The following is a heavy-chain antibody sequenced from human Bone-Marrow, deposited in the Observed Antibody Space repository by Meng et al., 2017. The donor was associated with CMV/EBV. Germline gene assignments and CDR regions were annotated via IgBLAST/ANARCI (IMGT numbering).Heavy chain of an antibody. CDR2: IKQGGGEK. D-gene: IGHD3-3*01. J-gene: IGHJ6*02. Sequence: GESLKISCAASGFTFSGYWMNWVRQAPGRGLEWVANIKQGGGEKNYVDSVKGRFTISRDNAKNSLYLQMNSLRAEDTAVYYCARESGDYDFWSGYYTGGYYYGMDVWGQGTTVTGSS. CDR3: ARESGDYDFWSGYYTGGYYYGMDV. V-gene: IGHV3-7*01. CDR1: GFTFSGYW.